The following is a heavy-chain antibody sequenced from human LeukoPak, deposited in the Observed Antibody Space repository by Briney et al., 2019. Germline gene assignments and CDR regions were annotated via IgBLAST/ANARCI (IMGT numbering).Heavy chain of an antibody. CDR2: IYYSGST. CDR3: ARGGMGITIFGVVNGWFDP. Sequence: PSQTLSLTCTVSGGSISSYYWSWIRQPPGKGLEWIGYIYYSGSTNYNPSLKSRVTISVDTSKTQFSLKLSSVTAADTAVYYCARGGMGITIFGVVNGWFDPWGQGTLVTVSS. V-gene: IGHV4-59*01. J-gene: IGHJ5*02. CDR1: GGSISSYY. D-gene: IGHD3-3*01.